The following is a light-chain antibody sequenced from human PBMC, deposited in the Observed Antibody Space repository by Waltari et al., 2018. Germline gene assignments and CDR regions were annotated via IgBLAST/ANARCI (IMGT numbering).Light chain of an antibody. CDR2: DAF. CDR3: QQRYKWPHS. CDR1: QIVGTN. J-gene: IGKJ4*01. V-gene: IGKV3-11*01. Sequence: RAIQIVGTNLAWDQKGPGQAPRLLIYDAFDRAAGVPARFSGSSSGVEFTLTISSLEPEDSGVYFCQQRYKWPHSFGGGTKVEI.